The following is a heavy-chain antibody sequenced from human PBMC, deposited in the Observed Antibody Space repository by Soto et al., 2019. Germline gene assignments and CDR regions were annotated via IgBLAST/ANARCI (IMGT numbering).Heavy chain of an antibody. V-gene: IGHV4-34*01. J-gene: IGHJ5*02. CDR3: ATRITVFGLLIPPFDP. D-gene: IGHD3-3*01. Sequence: PSETLSLTCTVSGGSISSYYWNWIRQPPGKGLEWIGEINHTGGTHYNPSLKSRVTMSVDTSKNQFSLRLSSVTAADTAIYYCATRITVFGLLIPPFDPWGQGTQVTVSS. CDR1: GGSISSYY. CDR2: INHTGGT.